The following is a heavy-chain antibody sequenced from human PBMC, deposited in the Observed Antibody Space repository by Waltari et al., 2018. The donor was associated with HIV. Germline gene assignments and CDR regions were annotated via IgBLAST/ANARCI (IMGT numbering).Heavy chain of an antibody. Sequence: EVQLVESGGGWVQPGGSLTLTCEASGFTFTFYWLSWVGQAPGKGLEGGANINQAGTERHYVDSVRGRFTISRDNDKTSVFLQMNSLTVEDTAVYYCATTHGSGDYDNDFDYWGQGTLV. D-gene: IGHD3-10*01. J-gene: IGHJ4*02. CDR2: INQAGTER. V-gene: IGHV3-7*01. CDR1: GFTFTFYW. CDR3: ATTHGSGDYDNDFDY.